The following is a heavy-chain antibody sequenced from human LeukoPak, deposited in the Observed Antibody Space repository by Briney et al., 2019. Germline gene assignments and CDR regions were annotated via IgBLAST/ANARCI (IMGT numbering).Heavy chain of an antibody. CDR3: ARWLHWYFDL. CDR1: GFTFSSYW. Sequence: PGGSLRLSCAAPGFTFSSYWMSWVRQAPGKGLEWVANIKEDGSEKNYVDSVKGRFTISRDNAKNSLHLQMNSLGAEDTALYYCARWLHWYFDLWGRGTRVTVSS. D-gene: IGHD5-12*01. CDR2: IKEDGSEK. J-gene: IGHJ2*01. V-gene: IGHV3-7*03.